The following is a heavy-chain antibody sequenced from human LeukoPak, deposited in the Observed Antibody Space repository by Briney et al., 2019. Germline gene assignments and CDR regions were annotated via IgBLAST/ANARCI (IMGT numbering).Heavy chain of an antibody. CDR2: MSYTGST. Sequence: SETLSLTCTVSGASISTSGYYWGWVRQSPGKGLEYVAAMSYTGSTFYNPSLRSRVTLSLGTSRTQFSLRLDSVTAEDTAVYYCARVRTRHLALDQHYFDLWGQGSLVTVSS. J-gene: IGHJ4*02. V-gene: IGHV4-39*01. CDR1: GASISTSGYY. CDR3: ARVRTRHLALDQHYFDL.